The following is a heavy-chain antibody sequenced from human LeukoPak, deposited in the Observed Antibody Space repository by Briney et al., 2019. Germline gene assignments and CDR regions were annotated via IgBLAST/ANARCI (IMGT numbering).Heavy chain of an antibody. Sequence: SETLSLICTVSGGSISTSSSYWGWIRQPPGKGLEWIVSMYYSGSTYYNSSLKSRVTISVDTSKNKVSLRLTSVAAADTAIYYCARHRITGAARGWFDPWGQGTLVTVSS. V-gene: IGHV4-39*01. CDR2: MYYSGST. D-gene: IGHD6-13*01. CDR3: ARHRITGAARGWFDP. CDR1: GGSISTSSSY. J-gene: IGHJ5*02.